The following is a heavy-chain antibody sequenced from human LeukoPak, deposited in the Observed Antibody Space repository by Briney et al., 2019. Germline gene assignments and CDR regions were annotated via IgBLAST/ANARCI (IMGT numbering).Heavy chain of an antibody. CDR2: IWYDGSNR. D-gene: IGHD2-21*02. CDR1: GFTFSSYG. Sequence: GGSLRLSCAASGFTFSSYGMHWVRQAPGKGLEWVAVIWYDGSNRYYADSVKGRFTISRDNSKNTLYLQMNSLRAEDTAVYYCARFRTWGDKAFDYWGQGTLVTVSS. V-gene: IGHV3-33*01. J-gene: IGHJ4*02. CDR3: ARFRTWGDKAFDY.